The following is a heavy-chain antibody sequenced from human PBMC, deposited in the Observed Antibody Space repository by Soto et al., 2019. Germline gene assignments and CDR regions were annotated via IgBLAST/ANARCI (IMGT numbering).Heavy chain of an antibody. V-gene: IGHV3-7*01. D-gene: IGHD6-6*01. CDR2: IKQDGSEE. J-gene: IGHJ6*04. CDR1: GFTFSSYW. CDR3: AREIAARL. Sequence: EVQLVESGGGLVQPGGSLRLSCAASGFTFSSYWMSWFRQAPGKGLEWVANIKQDGSEENYVDSVKGRFTISRDNAKNALYLQMKSLRFEDTSVYYCAREIAARLWGKGTTVTVSS.